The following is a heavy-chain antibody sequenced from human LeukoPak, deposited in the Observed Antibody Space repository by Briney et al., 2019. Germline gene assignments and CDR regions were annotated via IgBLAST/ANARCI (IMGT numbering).Heavy chain of an antibody. D-gene: IGHD1-26*01. CDR1: GYTFTSYG. J-gene: IGHJ6*02. Sequence: GASVKVSCKASGYTFTSYGISWVRQAPGQGLEWMGWISAYNGNTNYAQKLQGRVTITADESTSTAYMELSSLRSEDTAVYYCARVGLELYTDYYYGMDVWGQGTTVTVSS. V-gene: IGHV1-18*01. CDR3: ARVGLELYTDYYYGMDV. CDR2: ISAYNGNT.